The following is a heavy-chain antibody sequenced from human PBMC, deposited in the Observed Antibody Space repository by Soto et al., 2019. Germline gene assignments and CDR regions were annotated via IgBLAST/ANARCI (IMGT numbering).Heavy chain of an antibody. CDR1: GVTFSSYA. J-gene: IGHJ4*02. Sequence: GGSLRLSCATSGVTFSSYAMSWVRQAPGKGLEWVSAISGSGGSTYYADSVKGRFTISRDNSKNTLYLQMNSLRAEDTAVYYCAKHYYYDSSGSTGYWGQGTLVTVSS. V-gene: IGHV3-23*01. D-gene: IGHD3-22*01. CDR3: AKHYYYDSSGSTGY. CDR2: ISGSGGST.